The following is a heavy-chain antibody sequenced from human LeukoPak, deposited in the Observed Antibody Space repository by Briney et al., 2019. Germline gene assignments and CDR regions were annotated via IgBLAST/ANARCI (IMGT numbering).Heavy chain of an antibody. J-gene: IGHJ4*02. CDR3: ARSMITFGGVIAPNDY. D-gene: IGHD3-16*02. V-gene: IGHV4-31*03. CDR2: IYYSGST. Sequence: SQTLSLTCTVSGGSISSGGYYWSWLRQHPGTGLEWIGYIYYSGSTYYNPSLKSRVTISVDTSKNQFSLKLSSVTAADTAVYYCARSMITFGGVIAPNDYWGQGTLVTVSS. CDR1: GGSISSGGYY.